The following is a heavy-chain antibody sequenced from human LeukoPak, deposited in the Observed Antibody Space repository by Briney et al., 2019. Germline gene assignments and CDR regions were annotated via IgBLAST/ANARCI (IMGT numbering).Heavy chain of an antibody. J-gene: IGHJ4*02. D-gene: IGHD3-3*01. CDR1: GGSFSGYY. Sequence: SETLSLTCAVYGGSFSGYYWSWIRQPPGKGLEWIGEINHSGSTNYNPSLKSRVTISVDTSKNQFSLKLSSVTAADTAVDYCARGMGFWSGYVVYWGQGTLVTVSS. V-gene: IGHV4-34*01. CDR2: INHSGST. CDR3: ARGMGFWSGYVVY.